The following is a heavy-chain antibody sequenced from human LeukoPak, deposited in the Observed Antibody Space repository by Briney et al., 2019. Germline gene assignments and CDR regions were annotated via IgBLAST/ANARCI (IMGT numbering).Heavy chain of an antibody. CDR2: IKQDGSEK. CDR1: GFTFSSYW. Sequence: PGGSLRLSCAAPGFTFSSYWMSWVRQAPGKGLEWVANIKQDGSEKYYVDSVKGRFTISRDNAKNSLYLQMNSLRAEDTAVYYCARGPYYYDSSGYYYGYFQHWGQGTLVTVSS. V-gene: IGHV3-7*04. D-gene: IGHD3-22*01. CDR3: ARGPYYYDSSGYYYGYFQH. J-gene: IGHJ1*01.